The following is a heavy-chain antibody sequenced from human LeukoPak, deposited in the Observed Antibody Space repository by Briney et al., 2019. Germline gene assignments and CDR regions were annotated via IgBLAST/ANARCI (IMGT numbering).Heavy chain of an antibody. CDR1: GVSISSYA. D-gene: IGHD2/OR15-2a*01. Sequence: GGSLRLSCAASGVSISSYAMSWVRQAPGKGLEWVSAINGRGDNTYYADFVKGRFTISRDNSKSTVYLQMNSLRTEDTAVYYCAKDRVSPGFNWFDPWGQGTLVTVSS. CDR3: AKDRVSPGFNWFDP. CDR2: INGRGDNT. V-gene: IGHV3-23*01. J-gene: IGHJ5*02.